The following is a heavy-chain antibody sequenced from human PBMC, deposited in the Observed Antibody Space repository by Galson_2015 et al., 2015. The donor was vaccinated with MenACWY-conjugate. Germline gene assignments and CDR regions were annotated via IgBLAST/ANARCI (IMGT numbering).Heavy chain of an antibody. CDR3: VIEKDIVAVRGAFDI. Sequence: SLRLSCAASGFTFSTFGVHWVRQAPGKGLEWVTFIWYGGNDKYYADSVKGRFTIARDNSKNTLYLQMNSLRAEDTAVYYCVIEKDIVAVRGAFDIWGQGTMVTVSS. CDR2: IWYGGNDK. V-gene: IGHV3-33*01. J-gene: IGHJ3*02. CDR1: GFTFSTFG. D-gene: IGHD2-2*01.